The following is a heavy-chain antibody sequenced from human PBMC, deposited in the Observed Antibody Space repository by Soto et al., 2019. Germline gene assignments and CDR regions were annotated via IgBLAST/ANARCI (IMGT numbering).Heavy chain of an antibody. D-gene: IGHD3-22*01. CDR2: IYYSGST. CDR3: ARESRYYDSTASGYGMDV. V-gene: IGHV4-31*03. J-gene: IGHJ6*02. Sequence: SETLSLTCTVSGGSISSGGYYWSWIRQHPGKGLEWIGYIYYSGSTYYNPSLKSRVTISVDTSKNQFSLKLSSVTAADTAVYYCARESRYYDSTASGYGMDVWGQGTTVTVSS. CDR1: GGSISSGGYY.